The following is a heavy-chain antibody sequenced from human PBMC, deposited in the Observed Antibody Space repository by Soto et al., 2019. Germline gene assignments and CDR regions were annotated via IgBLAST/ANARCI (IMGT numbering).Heavy chain of an antibody. CDR3: ARAARPYGDFDY. CDR1: DYTFTSYG. CDR2: ISAYNRNT. V-gene: IGHV1-18*04. D-gene: IGHD4-17*01. Sequence: AQLVQSGAEVKKPGASVKVSCKASDYTFTSYGISWVRQAPGQGLEWMGWISAYNRNTNYAQKLQDRVTMTTDTSTNTAYMDLRSLRSDDTAMYYCARAARPYGDFDYWGQGTLVTVSS. J-gene: IGHJ4*02.